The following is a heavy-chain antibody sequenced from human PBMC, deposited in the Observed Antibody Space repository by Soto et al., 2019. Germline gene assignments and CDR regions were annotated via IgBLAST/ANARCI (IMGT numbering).Heavy chain of an antibody. CDR2: INHSGST. D-gene: IGHD6-19*01. J-gene: IGHJ4*02. Sequence: QVQLQQWGAGLLKPSETLSLTCAVYGGSFSGYYRSWIRQPPGKGLEWIGEINHSGSTNYNPTLRSRVTISVDTSKNQFSLELSSGTVAGTAVYYGARLAAIGGWSGDYWGKGTLVTVSS. CDR3: ARLAAIGGWSGDY. CDR1: GGSFSGYY. V-gene: IGHV4-34*01.